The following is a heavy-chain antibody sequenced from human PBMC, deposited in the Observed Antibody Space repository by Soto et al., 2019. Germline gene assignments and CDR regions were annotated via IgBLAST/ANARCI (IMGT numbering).Heavy chain of an antibody. CDR1: GGSISMSSNY. V-gene: IGHV4-39*01. J-gene: IGHJ6*02. Sequence: LSSTCTFSGGSISMSSNYRGWIRQPAGKGLEWIGSIYYSGSTYYNPSLKSRVTISVDTSKNQFSLKLSSVTAADTAVYYCARRLYYDSSGFEGGGMDVWGQGTTVT. CDR2: IYYSGST. CDR3: ARRLYYDSSGFEGGGMDV. D-gene: IGHD3-22*01.